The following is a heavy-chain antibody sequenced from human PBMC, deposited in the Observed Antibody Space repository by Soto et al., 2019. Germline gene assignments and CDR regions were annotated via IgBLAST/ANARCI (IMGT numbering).Heavy chain of an antibody. V-gene: IGHV4-34*01. CDR3: VRGATVVTDGLVYYFDY. Sequence: SETLSLTCAVYGGSFIGYYWIFIRHPPCKGLEWIVEINHSGSTNYNPSLKSRVTISVDTSKNQFSLKLSSVTAADTAVYYCVRGATVVTDGLVYYFDYWGQGTLVTVSS. J-gene: IGHJ4*02. CDR1: GGSFIGYY. CDR2: INHSGST. D-gene: IGHD4-17*01.